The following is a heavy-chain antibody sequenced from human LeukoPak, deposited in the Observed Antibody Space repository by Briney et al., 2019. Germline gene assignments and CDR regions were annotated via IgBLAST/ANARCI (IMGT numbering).Heavy chain of an antibody. J-gene: IGHJ4*02. D-gene: IGHD2-2*01. V-gene: IGHV3-33*01. CDR2: IWYDGSKT. CDR3: ARGYCSSTACPPCDY. CDR1: GFTFTNYG. Sequence: GGSLRLSCTTSGFTFTNYGINWVRQAPGKGLEWVAAIWYDGSKTSYTDSVKGRFTLSRDNSKDTLYLQMDSLRAEDTAVYSCARGYCSSTACPPCDYWGQGTLVTVSS.